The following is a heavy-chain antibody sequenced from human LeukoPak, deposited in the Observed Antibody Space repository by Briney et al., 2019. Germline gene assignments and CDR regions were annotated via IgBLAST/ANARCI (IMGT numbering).Heavy chain of an antibody. D-gene: IGHD1-26*01. Sequence: PSETLSLTCTVSGASISSYYWNWIRQPPGKGLEWIGFIYYSGSTNYNPSLKSRVTISVDTSKNQFSLKLSSVTAADTAVYYCARGRVGATVISKWGQGTLVTVSS. CDR3: ARGRVGATVISK. J-gene: IGHJ4*02. V-gene: IGHV4-59*01. CDR1: GASISSYY. CDR2: IYYSGST.